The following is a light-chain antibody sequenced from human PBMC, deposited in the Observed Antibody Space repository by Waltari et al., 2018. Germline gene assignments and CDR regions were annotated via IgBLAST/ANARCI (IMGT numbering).Light chain of an antibody. V-gene: IGLV2-14*01. Sequence: QSALTQPASVPGSPGQSITLPCPGPTSYVGGYTSVSWYQQHPGKAPKLMIYEVSNRPSGVSNRFSGSKSGNTASLTISGLQAEDEADYYCSSYTSSSTLGVFGGGTKLTVL. CDR3: SSYTSSSTLGV. CDR1: TSYVGGYTS. CDR2: EVS. J-gene: IGLJ3*02.